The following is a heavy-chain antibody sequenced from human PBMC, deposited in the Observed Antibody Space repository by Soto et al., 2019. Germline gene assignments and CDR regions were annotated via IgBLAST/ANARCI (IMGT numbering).Heavy chain of an antibody. CDR2: ISAYNGNT. CDR3: ARDILARLSYYCYYGLDV. Sequence: QVQLVQSGAEVKKPGASVKVSCKASGYTFNSYGISWVRQAPGQGLEWMGWISAYNGNTNYAQKFQGRATMTTDTCTTTAYMELRSLRSDDTAVYYCARDILARLSYYCYYGLDVWGQGTTVTVSS. J-gene: IGHJ6*02. CDR1: GYTFNSYG. V-gene: IGHV1-18*01.